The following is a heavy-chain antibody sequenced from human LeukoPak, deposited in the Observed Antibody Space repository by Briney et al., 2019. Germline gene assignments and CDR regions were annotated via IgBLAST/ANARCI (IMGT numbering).Heavy chain of an antibody. CDR1: GYSFTSYW. V-gene: IGHV5-51*01. CDR2: IYPGDSDT. CDR3: ARQWGLSSSAFYI. D-gene: IGHD6-6*01. J-gene: IGHJ3*02. Sequence: GESLKISCKGSGYSFTSYWIGWVRQMPGKGLEWMGIIYPGDSDTRYSPSFRGQVTLSADKSISTAYLQWSSLKASDTAMYYCARQWGLSSSAFYIWGQGTMVTVSS.